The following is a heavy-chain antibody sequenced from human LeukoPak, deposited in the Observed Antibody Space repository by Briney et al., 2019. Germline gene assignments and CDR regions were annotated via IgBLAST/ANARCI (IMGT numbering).Heavy chain of an antibody. CDR3: ARVGSPHSSGFVRPFDY. CDR1: GGSISSGGYY. Sequence: PSETLSLTCTVSGGSISSGGYYWSWIRQPPGRGLEWIGNIYYSGSTYYNPSLKSRVTISVDTSKNQFSLKLSSVTAADTAVYYCARVGSPHSSGFVRPFDYWGQGTLVTVSS. CDR2: IYYSGST. V-gene: IGHV4-39*07. J-gene: IGHJ4*02. D-gene: IGHD3-22*01.